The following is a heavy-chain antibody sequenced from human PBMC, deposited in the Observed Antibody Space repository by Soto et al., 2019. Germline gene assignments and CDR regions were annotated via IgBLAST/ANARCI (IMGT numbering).Heavy chain of an antibody. V-gene: IGHV1-69*13. J-gene: IGHJ6*02. CDR1: GGTFSSYA. D-gene: IGHD3-16*02. CDR2: IIPIFGTA. CDR3: ARGLGMITFGGVIVKDYYYYYGMDV. Sequence: SVKVSCKASGGTFSSYAISWVRQAPGQGLEWMGGIIPIFGTANYAQKFQGRVTITADESTSTAYMELSSLRSEDTAVYYCARGLGMITFGGVIVKDYYYYYGMDVWGQGTTVTVSS.